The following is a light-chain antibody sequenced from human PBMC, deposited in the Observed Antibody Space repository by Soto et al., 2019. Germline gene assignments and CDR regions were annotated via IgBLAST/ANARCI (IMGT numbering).Light chain of an antibody. CDR3: CSYASTSTYV. CDR2: EDN. Sequence: QSALTQPASVSGSPGQSITISCTGTSSDVGSYNLVSWYQQHPGKAPKLMIYEDNKRPSGVSNRFSVSKSGYTASLTISGLQAEDEADYYCCSYASTSTYVFGSGTKVTVL. V-gene: IGLV2-23*01. CDR1: SSDVGSYNL. J-gene: IGLJ1*01.